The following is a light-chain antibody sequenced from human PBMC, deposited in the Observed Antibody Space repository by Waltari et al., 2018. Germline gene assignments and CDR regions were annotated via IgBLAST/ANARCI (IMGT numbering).Light chain of an antibody. CDR3: AGWDDRLNGVV. CDR2: INK. J-gene: IGLJ3*02. V-gene: IGLV1-44*01. CDR1: SSNIGSYI. Sequence: QSVLTQPPSASGTPGQRVTISCSGSSSNIGSYIVNWYQQLPGTAPKLLIYINKQRPSGVPDRVAGSKSGTSASLAISGLQSEDEADYYCAGWDDRLNGVVFGGGTKLTVL.